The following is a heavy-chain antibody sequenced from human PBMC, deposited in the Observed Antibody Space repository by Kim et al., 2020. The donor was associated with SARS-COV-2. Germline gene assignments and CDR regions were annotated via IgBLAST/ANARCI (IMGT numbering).Heavy chain of an antibody. Sequence: GGSLRLSCAASGFTFGDYAMHWVRQAPGKGLEWVSGISWNSGSIGYADSVKGRFTISRDNAKNSLYLQMNSLRAEDTALYYCAKAKKDGYLPLIDYWGQGTLVTVSS. CDR3: AKAKKDGYLPLIDY. D-gene: IGHD2-21*01. V-gene: IGHV3-9*01. CDR2: ISWNSGSI. J-gene: IGHJ4*02. CDR1: GFTFGDYA.